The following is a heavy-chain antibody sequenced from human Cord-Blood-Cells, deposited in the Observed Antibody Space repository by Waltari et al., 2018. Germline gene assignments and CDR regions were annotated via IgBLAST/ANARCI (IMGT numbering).Heavy chain of an antibody. D-gene: IGHD3-10*01. J-gene: IGHJ3*02. CDR1: GGSISSGGYS. CDR3: ARVGGDDAFDI. Sequence: QLQLQESGSGLVKPSQTLSLTCAVSGGSISSGGYSWSWIRQPPGKGLEWIGYIYHIGVTHYNPALNSRVTISVDRSKNPFSLKLSSVTAAVTAVYYCARVGGDDAFDIWGQGTMVTVSS. V-gene: IGHV4-30-2*01. CDR2: IYHIGVT.